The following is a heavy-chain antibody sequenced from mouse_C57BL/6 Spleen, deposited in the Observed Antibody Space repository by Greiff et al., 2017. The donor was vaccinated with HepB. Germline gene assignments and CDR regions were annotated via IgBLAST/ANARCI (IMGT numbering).Heavy chain of an antibody. D-gene: IGHD1-1*01. CDR3: AAITTVVFDY. Sequence: VQRVESGAELVKPGASVKLSCKASGYTFTSYWMHWVKQRPGQGLEWIGMIHPNSGSTNYNEKFKSKATLTVDKSSSTAYMQLSSLTSEDSAVYYCAAITTVVFDYWGQGTTLTVSS. J-gene: IGHJ2*01. V-gene: IGHV1-64*01. CDR1: GYTFTSYW. CDR2: IHPNSGST.